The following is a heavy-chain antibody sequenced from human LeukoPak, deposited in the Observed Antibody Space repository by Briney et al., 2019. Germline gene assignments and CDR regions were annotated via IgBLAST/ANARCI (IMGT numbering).Heavy chain of an antibody. D-gene: IGHD3-22*01. V-gene: IGHV5-51*01. J-gene: IGHJ2*01. CDR2: IYPGDSDT. CDR1: GYSFINYW. Sequence: PGESLKISCKGSGYSFINYWIGWVRQMPGKGLEWMGIIYPGDSDTRYSPSFQGQVTISADKSISTAYLQWSSLKPSDTAMYYCARHPRHYYDSSGYALYFFDLWGRGTLVTVSS. CDR3: ARHPRHYYDSSGYALYFFDL.